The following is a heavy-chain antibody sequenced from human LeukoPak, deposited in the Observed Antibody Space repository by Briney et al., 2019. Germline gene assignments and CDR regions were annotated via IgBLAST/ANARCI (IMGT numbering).Heavy chain of an antibody. Sequence: SQTLSLTCTVSGGSISSGSYYWSWIRQPAGKGLEWIGRIYTSGSTNYNPSLKSRVTISVDTSKNQFSLKLSSVTAADTAVYYCARAIGRSSGWYEFDYWGQGTLVTVSS. D-gene: IGHD6-19*01. CDR2: IYTSGST. CDR1: GGSISSGSYY. J-gene: IGHJ4*02. CDR3: ARAIGRSSGWYEFDY. V-gene: IGHV4-61*02.